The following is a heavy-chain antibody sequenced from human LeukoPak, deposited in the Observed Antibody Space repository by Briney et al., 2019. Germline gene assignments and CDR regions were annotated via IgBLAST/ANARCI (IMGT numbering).Heavy chain of an antibody. CDR1: GFTFSNYW. D-gene: IGHD3-3*01. Sequence: PGGSLRLSCTTSGFTFSNYWMYWVRQAPGKGLMWVSRIKSDGTGITYTDSVEGRFTISRDNAKNTLYLQMNSLRDEDTAVYYCVRGQTIDYWGQGTLVTVSP. V-gene: IGHV3-74*01. J-gene: IGHJ4*02. CDR2: IKSDGTGI. CDR3: VRGQTIDY.